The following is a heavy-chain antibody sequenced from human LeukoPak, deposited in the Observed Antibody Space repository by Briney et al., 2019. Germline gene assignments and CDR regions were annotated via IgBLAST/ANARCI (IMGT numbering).Heavy chain of an antibody. CDR1: GGSISSSSYY. J-gene: IGHJ6*02. CDR2: IYYSGST. Sequence: SETLSLTCTVSGGSISSSSYYWGWIRQPPGKGLEWIGSIYYSGSTYYNPSLKSRVTISVDTSKNQFSLKLSSVTAADTAVYYCASGGYCSGGSCYPFPMDVWGQGTTVTVSS. V-gene: IGHV4-39*07. CDR3: ASGGYCSGGSCYPFPMDV. D-gene: IGHD2-15*01.